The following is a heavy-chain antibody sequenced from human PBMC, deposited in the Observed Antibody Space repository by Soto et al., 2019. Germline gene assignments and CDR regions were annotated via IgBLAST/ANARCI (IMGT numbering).Heavy chain of an antibody. V-gene: IGHV1-24*01. D-gene: IGHD3-22*01. CDR2: FDPEDGET. CDR3: ATGRLGRNYYDSSGYFRGAFDI. CDR1: GYTLTELS. J-gene: IGHJ3*02. Sequence: ASVKVSCKVSGYTLTELSMHWVRQAPGKGLEWMGGFDPEDGETIYAQKFQGRVTMTEDTSTEPAYMELSSLRSEDTAWYYCATGRLGRNYYDSSGYFRGAFDIWGQGTMVTVSS.